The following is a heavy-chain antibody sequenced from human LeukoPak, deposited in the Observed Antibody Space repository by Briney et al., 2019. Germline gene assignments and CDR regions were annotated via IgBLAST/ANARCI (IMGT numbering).Heavy chain of an antibody. J-gene: IGHJ6*03. CDR3: AREVSDFWSGSHHNYMDV. V-gene: IGHV4-59*01. CDR2: ISYSGST. CDR1: GGSISTYY. D-gene: IGHD3-3*01. Sequence: PSETLSLTCTVSGGSISTYYWSWIRQPPGKGLEWIGYISYSGSTNYNPSLKSRVTISVDTSKNQFSLKLSSVTAADTAVFYCAREVSDFWSGSHHNYMDVWGKGTTVTVSS.